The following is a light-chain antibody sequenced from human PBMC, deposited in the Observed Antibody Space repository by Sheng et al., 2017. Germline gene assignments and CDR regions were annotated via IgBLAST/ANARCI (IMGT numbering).Light chain of an antibody. CDR1: QSIGNT. V-gene: IGKV3-11*01. Sequence: EIVMTQSPATLSVSPGERATLSCRTSQSIGNTLAWYQHKGGQAPRLLIYNTSNRATGIPARFSGSGSGTDFTLTISSLEPEDFAVYYCHQRRDWPLFGQGTRLEMK. CDR3: HQRRDWPL. J-gene: IGKJ5*01. CDR2: NTS.